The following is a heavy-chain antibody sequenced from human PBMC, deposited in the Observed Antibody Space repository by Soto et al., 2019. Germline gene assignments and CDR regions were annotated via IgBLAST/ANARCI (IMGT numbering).Heavy chain of an antibody. V-gene: IGHV3-15*01. CDR2: IRSNADGGTT. CDR1: GFPFIDAW. D-gene: IGHD2-15*01. J-gene: IGHJ4*02. CDR3: STALRRDSALGGY. Sequence: PGGSLRLSCAASGFPFIDAWMSWVRQAPGKGLQWIGRIRSNADGGTTDLAAPVRGRFSISRDDSKDTLYLQMNSLKIDDTAVYFCSTALRRDSALGGYWGQGTLVTVS.